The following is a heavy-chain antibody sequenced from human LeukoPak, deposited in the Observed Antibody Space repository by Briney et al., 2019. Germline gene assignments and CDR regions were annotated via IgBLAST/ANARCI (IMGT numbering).Heavy chain of an antibody. CDR2: ISGSGGST. CDR3: AKDRGDVWGTHHDAFEI. CDR1: GFTFSSYA. Sequence: GGSLRLSCAASGFTFSSYAMSWVRQAPGKGLEWVSAISGSGGSTYYADSVKGRFTISRDNSKNTLYLQMTTLTAEDTAVYYCAKDRGDVWGTHHDAFEIWGQGTMVTVSS. D-gene: IGHD3-16*01. J-gene: IGHJ3*02. V-gene: IGHV3-23*01.